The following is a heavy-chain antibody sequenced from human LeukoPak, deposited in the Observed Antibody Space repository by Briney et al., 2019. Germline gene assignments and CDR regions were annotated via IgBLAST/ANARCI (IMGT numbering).Heavy chain of an antibody. V-gene: IGHV4-59*08. CDR3: ARLGYSGYAFYYYYGMDV. CDR2: IYYSGST. CDR1: GGSISSYY. D-gene: IGHD5-12*01. Sequence: PSETLSLTCAVYGGSISSYYWSWIRQPPGKGLEWIGYIYYSGSTNYNPSLKSRVTISVDTSKNQFSLKLSSVTAADTAVYYCARLGYSGYAFYYYYGMDVWGQGTTVTVSS. J-gene: IGHJ6*02.